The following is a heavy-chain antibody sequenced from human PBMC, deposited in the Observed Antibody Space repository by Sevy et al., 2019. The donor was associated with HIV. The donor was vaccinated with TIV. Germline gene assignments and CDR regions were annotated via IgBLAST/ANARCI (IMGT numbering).Heavy chain of an antibody. V-gene: IGHV1-2*02. CDR3: ARAAQYCSGGSCYGPGDYYYGMDV. Sequence: ASVKVSSKASGYTFTGYYMHWVRQAPGQGLEWMGWINPNSGGTNYAQKFQGRVTMTRDTSISTAYMELSRLRSDDTAVYYCARAAQYCSGGSCYGPGDYYYGMDVWGQGTTVTVSS. CDR2: INPNSGGT. D-gene: IGHD2-15*01. J-gene: IGHJ6*02. CDR1: GYTFTGYY.